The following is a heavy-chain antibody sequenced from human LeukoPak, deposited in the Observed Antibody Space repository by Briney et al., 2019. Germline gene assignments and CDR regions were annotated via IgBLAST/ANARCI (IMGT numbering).Heavy chain of an antibody. CDR3: ARGGGYSSGWDPYYFDY. V-gene: IGHV1-2*04. CDR1: GYTFTSYG. D-gene: IGHD6-19*01. CDR2: INPNSGGT. J-gene: IGHJ4*02. Sequence: ASVKVSCKASGYTFTSYGISWVRQAPGQGLEWMGWINPNSGGTNYAQKFQGWVTMTRDTSISTAYMELSRLRSDDTAVYYCARGGGYSSGWDPYYFDYWGQGTLVTVSS.